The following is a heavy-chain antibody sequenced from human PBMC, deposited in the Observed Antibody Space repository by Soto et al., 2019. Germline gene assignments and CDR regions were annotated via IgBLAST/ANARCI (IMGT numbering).Heavy chain of an antibody. Sequence: SETLSLTCTVSGGSISSGGYYWSCIRQHPGKGLEWIGYIYYSGSTYYNPSLKSRVTISVDTSKNQFSLKLSSVTAADTAVYYCASWRTVTTPTEYYGMDVWGQGTTVTVSS. V-gene: IGHV4-31*03. D-gene: IGHD4-17*01. CDR3: ASWRTVTTPTEYYGMDV. CDR2: IYYSGST. CDR1: GGSISSGGYY. J-gene: IGHJ6*02.